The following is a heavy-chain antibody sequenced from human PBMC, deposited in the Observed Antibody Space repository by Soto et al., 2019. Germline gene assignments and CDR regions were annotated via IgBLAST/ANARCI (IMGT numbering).Heavy chain of an antibody. V-gene: IGHV3-23*01. CDR2: ISGSGVNT. CDR1: GFTFSNYA. CDR3: AKEGAAYYYDSSGYRPFDF. D-gene: IGHD3-22*01. Sequence: PRGSLRLSCAASGFTFSNYAMRWVRQAPGKGLEWVSGISGSGVNTHYADSVKGRFTISRDNSKNTLSLQMNSLRAEDTAVYYCAKEGAAYYYDSSGYRPFDFWGQGTQVTVSS. J-gene: IGHJ4*02.